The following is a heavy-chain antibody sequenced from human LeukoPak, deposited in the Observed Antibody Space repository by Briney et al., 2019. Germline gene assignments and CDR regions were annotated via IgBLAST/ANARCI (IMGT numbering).Heavy chain of an antibody. V-gene: IGHV1-18*01. CDR3: ARDAVTTSWFDP. D-gene: IGHD4-17*01. CDR1: GYTFTSYG. J-gene: IGHJ5*02. Sequence: GASVNVSCKASGYTFTSYGISWVRQAPGQGLEWMGWISAYNGNTNYAQNLQGRVTMTTDTSTSTAYMELRSLRSDDTAVYYCARDAVTTSWFDPWGQGTLVTVSS. CDR2: ISAYNGNT.